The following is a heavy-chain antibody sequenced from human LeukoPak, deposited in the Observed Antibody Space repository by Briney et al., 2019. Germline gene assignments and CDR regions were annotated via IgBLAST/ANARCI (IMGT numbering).Heavy chain of an antibody. CDR2: ISSTSAYI. J-gene: IGHJ5*01. V-gene: IGHV3-21*01. CDR3: ARVAVAGPTGWFDS. Sequence: PGGSLRLSCAASGFALRSCTVTWVRQAPGKGLEWVSSISSTSAYIYYAESVKGRFSISRDNVDNVVHLQMSSLTNEDTAVYYCARVAVAGPTGWFDSWGQGTLVTVSS. D-gene: IGHD6-19*01. CDR1: GFALRSCT.